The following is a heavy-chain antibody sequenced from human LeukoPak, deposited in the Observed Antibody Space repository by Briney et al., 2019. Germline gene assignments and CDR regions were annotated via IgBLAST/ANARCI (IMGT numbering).Heavy chain of an antibody. CDR3: AREDYDFWSGPFDY. D-gene: IGHD3-3*01. Sequence: PSETLSLTCTVSGGSISSYYWSWIRQPAGKGLEWLGRIYTSGSTNYNPSLKSRVTMSVDTSKNQFSLKLSSVTAADTAVYYCAREDYDFWSGPFDYWGQGTLVTVSS. CDR2: IYTSGST. CDR1: GGSISSYY. V-gene: IGHV4-4*07. J-gene: IGHJ4*02.